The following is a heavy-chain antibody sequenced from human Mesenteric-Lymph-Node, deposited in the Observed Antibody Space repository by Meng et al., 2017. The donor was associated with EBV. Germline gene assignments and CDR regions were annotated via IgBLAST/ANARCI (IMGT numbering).Heavy chain of an antibody. CDR1: SGSISSHY. D-gene: IGHD3-3*01. V-gene: IGHV4-59*11. CDR2: IDYSGTT. CDR3: ARDHSSGYGFWSTYSVFDP. J-gene: IGHJ5*02. Sequence: QVPLRVAGTGLVKPSGTLSLPWSVSSGSISSHYWRWIRQPAGKGLEWIGQIDYSGTTKYNPSLKSRVPLSVDTSKNQLSLRLTSVTAADTAIYYCARDHSSGYGFWSTYSVFDPWGQGTLVTVSS.